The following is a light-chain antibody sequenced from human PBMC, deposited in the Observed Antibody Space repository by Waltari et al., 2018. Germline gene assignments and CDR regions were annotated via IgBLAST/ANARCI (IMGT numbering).Light chain of an antibody. CDR1: ESLHSSGYTY. CDR2: LAS. CDR3: MQALQRPFT. V-gene: IGKV2-28*01. J-gene: IGKJ3*01. Sequence: VVMTQSPLSLSVSPGEPASISSRSRESLHSSGYTYLDWYLQKPGQSPQLLISLASTRASGVPDRFSGSGSDTDFTLKISRVEAEDVGLYYCMQALQRPFTFGPGTKVEIK.